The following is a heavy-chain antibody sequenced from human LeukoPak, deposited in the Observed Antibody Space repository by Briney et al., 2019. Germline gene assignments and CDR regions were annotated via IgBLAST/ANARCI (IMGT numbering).Heavy chain of an antibody. V-gene: IGHV3-48*01. CDR2: ISSSTSTI. J-gene: IGHJ4*02. Sequence: GGSLRLSCAASRFTFSTYIINWVRQAPGKGLEWVSYISSSTSTIYYADSVKGRFTISRDNAKNSLYLQMNSLRAEDTAVYYCAGGYSYGRGVDYWGQGTLVTVSS. CDR3: AGGYSYGRGVDY. CDR1: RFTFSTYI. D-gene: IGHD5-18*01.